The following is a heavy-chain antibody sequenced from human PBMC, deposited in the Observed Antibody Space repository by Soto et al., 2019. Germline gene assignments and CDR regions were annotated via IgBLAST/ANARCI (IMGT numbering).Heavy chain of an antibody. CDR2: ISGSGGST. Sequence: EVQLLESGGGLVQPGGSLRLSCAASGFTFSSYVMSWVRQAPGKGLEWVSGISGSGGSTYYADSVKGRFTISRDNSKNTLYQQMNSLRAEDTAVYYCAKVPYDFWSGYYPPLCFDSWGQGTLVTVSS. J-gene: IGHJ4*02. V-gene: IGHV3-23*01. CDR3: AKVPYDFWSGYYPPLCFDS. D-gene: IGHD3-3*01. CDR1: GFTFSSYV.